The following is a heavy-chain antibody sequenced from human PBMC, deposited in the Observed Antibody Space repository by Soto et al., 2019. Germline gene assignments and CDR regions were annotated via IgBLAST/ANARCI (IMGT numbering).Heavy chain of an antibody. CDR2: IYNSGST. CDR3: AREYYYDSSGYYSRGAFDI. Sequence: ASETLSLTCTVSGGSISNYYLNWIRQHPGKGLEWIGSIYNSGSTNYNPSLKSRVTISVDTSKNQFSLKQSSVTAADTAVYYCAREYYYDSSGYYSRGAFDIWGQGTMVTVPS. J-gene: IGHJ3*02. CDR1: GGSISNYY. D-gene: IGHD3-22*01. V-gene: IGHV4-59*01.